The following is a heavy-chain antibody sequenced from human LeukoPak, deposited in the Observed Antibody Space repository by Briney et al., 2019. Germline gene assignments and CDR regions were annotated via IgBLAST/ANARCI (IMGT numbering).Heavy chain of an antibody. CDR2: IIPIFGTA. D-gene: IGHD3-16*01. Sequence: ASVNVSCKASGGTFSSYAISWVRQAPGQGLEWMGGIIPIFGTANYAQKFQGRVTITADKSTSTAYMDLSRLKSDDTAVYYRARAVMITEIRNYWGQGTLVTVSS. J-gene: IGHJ4*02. CDR3: ARAVMITEIRNY. V-gene: IGHV1-69*06. CDR1: GGTFSSYA.